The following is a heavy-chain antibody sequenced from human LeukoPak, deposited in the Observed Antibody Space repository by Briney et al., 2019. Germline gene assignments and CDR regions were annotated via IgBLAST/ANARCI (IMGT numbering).Heavy chain of an antibody. CDR2: ISPDGITT. Sequence: GGTLRLSCATSGLTFSTSWMHWVREAPGKGLVWVARISPDGITTTHADAVKGRFTISRDNSKTTLYLQMNSVGAEDTAVYYCARDRNGNFYDTSGFYWGQGTLVAVSS. V-gene: IGHV3-74*03. D-gene: IGHD3-22*01. CDR1: GLTFSTSW. CDR3: ARDRNGNFYDTSGFY. J-gene: IGHJ4*02.